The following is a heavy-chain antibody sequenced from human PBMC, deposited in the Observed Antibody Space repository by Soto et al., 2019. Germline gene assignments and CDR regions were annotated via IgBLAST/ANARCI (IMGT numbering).Heavy chain of an antibody. CDR3: ATAALPHYYDSSGYHWGHFDY. V-gene: IGHV3-33*01. Sequence: QVQLVESGGGVVQPGRSLRLSCAASVFTFSSYGMHWVRQAPGKGLEWVAVIWYDGSNKYYADSVKGRFTISRDNSKNTLYLQMNSLRAEDTAVCYCATAALPHYYDSSGYHWGHFDYWGQGTLVTVSS. D-gene: IGHD3-22*01. J-gene: IGHJ4*02. CDR1: VFTFSSYG. CDR2: IWYDGSNK.